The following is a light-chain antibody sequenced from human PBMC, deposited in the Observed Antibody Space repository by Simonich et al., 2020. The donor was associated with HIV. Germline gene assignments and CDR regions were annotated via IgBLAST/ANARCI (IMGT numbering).Light chain of an antibody. J-gene: IGLJ3*02. V-gene: IGLV6-57*01. CDR3: QSYDISSWV. Sequence: NFMLTQPHSVSESPGKTVTISCTRSSGSIARNSVPGYQQRPGSSPTPGFYEDNQRPSGVPNRFSGSIDSSSNSASLTISGLKTEDEADYYCQSYDISSWVFGGGTKLTVL. CDR2: EDN. CDR1: SGSIARNS.